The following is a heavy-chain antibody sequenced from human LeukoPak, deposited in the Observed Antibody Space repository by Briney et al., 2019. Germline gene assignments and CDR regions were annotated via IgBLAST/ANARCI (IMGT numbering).Heavy chain of an antibody. V-gene: IGHV1-18*01. CDR1: GSTFTSYG. D-gene: IGHD2/OR15-2a*01. J-gene: IGHJ6*03. CDR2: ISAYNGNT. CDR3: AIPKYYYYYMDV. Sequence: GASVKVSCKASGSTFTSYGISWVRQAPGQGLEWMGWISAYNGNTNYAQKLQGRVTMTTDTSTSTAYMELRSLRSDDTAVYYCAIPKYYYYYMDVWGKGTTVTVSS.